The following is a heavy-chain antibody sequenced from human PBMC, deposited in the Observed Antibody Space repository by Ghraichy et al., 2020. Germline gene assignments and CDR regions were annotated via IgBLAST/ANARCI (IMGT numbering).Heavy chain of an antibody. CDR1: GFTVSSNY. CDR2: IYSGSST. J-gene: IGHJ4*02. V-gene: IGHV3-66*01. CDR3: ARESGWYFDY. Sequence: GVLRLSCAASGFTVSSNYMSWVRQAPGKGLEWVSVIYSGSSTYYADSVKGRFTISRDNSKNTLYLQMNSLRAEDTAVYYCARESGWYFDYWGQGTLVTVSS. D-gene: IGHD6-19*01.